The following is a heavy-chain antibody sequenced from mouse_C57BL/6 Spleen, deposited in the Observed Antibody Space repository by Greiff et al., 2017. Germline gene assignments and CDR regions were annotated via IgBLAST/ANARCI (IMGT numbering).Heavy chain of an antibody. D-gene: IGHD1-1*01. CDR1: GYAFTNYL. V-gene: IGHV1-54*01. Sequence: VQLQQSGAELVRPGTSVKVSCKASGYAFTNYLIEWVKQRPGQGLEWIGVINPGSGGTNYNEKFKGKATLTADKSSSTAYMQLSSLTSEDSAVYFCARGSFYYSSSYDWYFDVWGTGTTVTVSA. J-gene: IGHJ1*03. CDR2: INPGSGGT. CDR3: ARGSFYYSSSYDWYFDV.